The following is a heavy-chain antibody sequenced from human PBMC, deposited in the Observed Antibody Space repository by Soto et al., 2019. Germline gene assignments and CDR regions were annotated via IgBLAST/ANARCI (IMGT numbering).Heavy chain of an antibody. CDR3: ARDRGRAGTTAKTNYYYYYGMDV. CDR2: IIPIFGTA. J-gene: IGHJ6*02. V-gene: IGHV1-69*13. D-gene: IGHD1-7*01. CDR1: GCTFSSYA. Sequence: SVKVSCKASGCTFSSYAISWVRQAPGQGLEWMGGIIPIFGTANYAQKFQGRVTITADESTSTAYMELSSLRSEDTAVYYCARDRGRAGTTAKTNYYYYYGMDVWGQGTTVTVSS.